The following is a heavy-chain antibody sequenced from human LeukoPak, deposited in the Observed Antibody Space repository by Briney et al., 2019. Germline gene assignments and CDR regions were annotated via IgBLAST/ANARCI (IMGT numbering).Heavy chain of an antibody. V-gene: IGHV4-34*01. CDR1: GGSFSDYY. Sequence: SETLSLTCAVYGGSFSDYYWSWIRQPPGKGLEWIGEINHSGSTNYNPSLKSRVIISVDTSKNQFSLILSSVTAADTAAYFCARESRYCSSTSCSGWYFQHWGQGTLVTVSS. D-gene: IGHD2-2*01. CDR3: ARESRYCSSTSCSGWYFQH. CDR2: INHSGST. J-gene: IGHJ1*01.